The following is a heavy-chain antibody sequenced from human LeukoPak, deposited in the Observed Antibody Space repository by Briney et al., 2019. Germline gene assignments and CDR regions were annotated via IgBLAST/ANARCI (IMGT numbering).Heavy chain of an antibody. Sequence: PGGSLRLSCAASGFTFTDYYMSWIRQAPGKGLEWISYITISGSTIYYADSVKGRFTSSRDNAKNSLFLQMNSLRAEDTAMYYCARGNSGYLGLDYWGQGTLVTVSS. CDR2: ITISGSTI. D-gene: IGHD5-12*01. CDR3: ARGNSGYLGLDY. CDR1: GFTFTDYY. V-gene: IGHV3-11*04. J-gene: IGHJ4*02.